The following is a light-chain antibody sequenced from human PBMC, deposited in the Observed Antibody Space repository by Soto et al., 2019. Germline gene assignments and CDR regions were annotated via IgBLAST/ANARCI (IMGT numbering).Light chain of an antibody. CDR3: QQANSFPFT. CDR2: FAS. Sequence: DIQMSQSPSSVSASVGDRVTITCRASQDISTWLAWYQQKPGKAPRLLIYFASSLQTGVPSRFSGSGSGTDFTLTISSLQPEDFATYYCQQANSFPFTFGPGTKVDVK. J-gene: IGKJ3*01. V-gene: IGKV1-12*02. CDR1: QDISTW.